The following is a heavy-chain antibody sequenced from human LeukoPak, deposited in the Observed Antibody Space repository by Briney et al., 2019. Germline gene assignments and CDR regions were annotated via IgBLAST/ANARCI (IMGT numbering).Heavy chain of an antibody. V-gene: IGHV3-53*01. CDR2: IYSGGST. D-gene: IGHD6-6*01. J-gene: IGHJ4*02. Sequence: GGSLRLSCAASGFTFSSYGMHWVRQAPGKGLEWVSVIYSGGSTYYADSVKGRFTISRDNSKNTLYLQMNSLRAEDTAVYYCARGRPEYSSSSVGSHFDYWGQGTLVTVSS. CDR1: GFTFSSYG. CDR3: ARGRPEYSSSSVGSHFDY.